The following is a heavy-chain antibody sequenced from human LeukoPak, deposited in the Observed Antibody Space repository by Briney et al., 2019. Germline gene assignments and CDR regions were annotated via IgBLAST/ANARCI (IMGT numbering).Heavy chain of an antibody. J-gene: IGHJ4*02. CDR1: GYTFTGYY. CDR2: INPNSGGT. V-gene: IGHV1-2*06. Sequence: ASVKVSCKASGYTFTGYYMHWVGQAPGQGLEWMGRINPNSGGTNYAQKFQGRVTMTRDTSISTAYMELSRLRSDDTAVYYCARDDYDILTGYYKFFDYWGQGTLVTVSS. D-gene: IGHD3-9*01. CDR3: ARDDYDILTGYYKFFDY.